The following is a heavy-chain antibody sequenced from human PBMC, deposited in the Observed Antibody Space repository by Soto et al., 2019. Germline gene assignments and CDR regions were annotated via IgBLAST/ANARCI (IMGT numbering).Heavy chain of an antibody. J-gene: IGHJ5*02. Sequence: PSETLSLTCAVSGGSISSSNWWSWVRQPPGKGLEWIGEIYHSGSTNYNPSLKSRVTISVDKSKNQSSLKLSSVTAADTAVYYCARVETPLLRFLEWPQRGGWFDPWGQGTLVTVSS. CDR3: ARVETPLLRFLEWPQRGGWFDP. CDR1: GGSISSSNW. V-gene: IGHV4-4*02. D-gene: IGHD3-3*01. CDR2: IYHSGST.